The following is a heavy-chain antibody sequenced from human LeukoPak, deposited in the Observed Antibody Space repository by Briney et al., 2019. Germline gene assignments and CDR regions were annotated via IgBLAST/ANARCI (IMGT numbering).Heavy chain of an antibody. J-gene: IGHJ4*02. CDR3: ARDIGGSYTAIDS. D-gene: IGHD1-26*01. Sequence: GGSLRLSCAASGFTFSTYSMNWVRQAPGKGLEWVSFITSSGNSMSYADSVKGRFTISRDNAKNSLYLQMNSLRAEDTAVYYCARDIGGSYTAIDSWGQGTLVTVSS. V-gene: IGHV3-48*04. CDR2: ITSSGNSM. CDR1: GFTFSTYS.